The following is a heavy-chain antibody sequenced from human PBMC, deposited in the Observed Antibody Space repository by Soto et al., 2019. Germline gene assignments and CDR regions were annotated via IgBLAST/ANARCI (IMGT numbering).Heavy chain of an antibody. V-gene: IGHV3-23*01. CDR1: GFTFSSYA. J-gene: IGHJ4*02. CDR2: ISSSGGDT. D-gene: IGHD3-22*01. CDR3: AKRYYYDNSGLWDY. Sequence: EVHLLESGGGLVQPGGSLRLSCAASGFTFSSYAMSWVRQAPGKGPEWVSAISSSGGDTYYTDSVKGRFTISRDNSKNTLYLQMHRLSAEDTAVYYCAKRYYYDNSGLWDYWGQGTLVTVSS.